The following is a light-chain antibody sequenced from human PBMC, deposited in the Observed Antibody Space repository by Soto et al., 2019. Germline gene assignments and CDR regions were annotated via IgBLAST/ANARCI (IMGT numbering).Light chain of an antibody. CDR2: GAS. Sequence: EIALTQSPGTLSLSPGERATLSCRASQSVSSNYLAWYRQKPGQAPSLLIYGASSRATGIPDRFSGSGSGTDFTLTISRLEPEDFAMYYCQQYGSSPWTFGQGTKVEIK. V-gene: IGKV3-20*01. J-gene: IGKJ1*01. CDR3: QQYGSSPWT. CDR1: QSVSSNY.